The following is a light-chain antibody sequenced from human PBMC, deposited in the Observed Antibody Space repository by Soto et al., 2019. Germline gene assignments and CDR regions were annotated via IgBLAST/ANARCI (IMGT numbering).Light chain of an antibody. J-gene: IGKJ4*01. CDR2: AAS. CDR1: QDIISD. Sequence: IPLPQSPSSLSASVGDRVTITCRARQDIISDLGWYQHKPGKAPKLLIYAASTLQRGVPSRFSGSGSGTDFTLTISSLQPEDFATYYCQQRNTYPSTFGGGTKVEIQ. CDR3: QQRNTYPST. V-gene: IGKV1-9*01.